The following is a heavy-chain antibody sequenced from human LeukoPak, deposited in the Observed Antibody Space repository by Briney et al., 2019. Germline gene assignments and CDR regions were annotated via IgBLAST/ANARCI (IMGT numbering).Heavy chain of an antibody. V-gene: IGHV3-48*04. CDR3: ASLIWGMDV. CDR1: GFTFTNYW. Sequence: GGSLRLSCATSGFTFTNYWMNWVRQAPGKGLEWVSYITGGSGTIYYADSVKGRFTISRDNAKNSLYLQMNSLRAEDTAVYYCASLIWGMDVWGQGTTVTVSS. D-gene: IGHD3-16*01. CDR2: ITGGSGTI. J-gene: IGHJ6*02.